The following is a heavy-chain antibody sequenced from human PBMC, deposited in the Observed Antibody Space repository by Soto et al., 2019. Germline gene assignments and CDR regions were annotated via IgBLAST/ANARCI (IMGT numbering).Heavy chain of an antibody. CDR1: GFIFSPYT. V-gene: IGHV3-30-3*01. CDR3: ARGGGFCGGDCYKGGIDY. D-gene: IGHD2-21*02. Sequence: PGGSLRLSCAASGFIFSPYTLHWVRQAPGKGLEWVALISYDGNDKLYADSVKGRFTISRDNSKNTSYLQMNSLRAEDTAVYYCARGGGFCGGDCYKGGIDYWGQGTLVTVSS. J-gene: IGHJ4*02. CDR2: ISYDGNDK.